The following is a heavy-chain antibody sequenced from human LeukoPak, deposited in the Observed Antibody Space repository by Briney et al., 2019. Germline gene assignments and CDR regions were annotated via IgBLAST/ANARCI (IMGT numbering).Heavy chain of an antibody. CDR1: GFTFSSYA. V-gene: IGHV3-23*01. Sequence: GGSLRISCAASGFTFSSYAMSWVRQAPGQGLEWVSTIRGSGGDTYYADSVKGRFTISRDNSKNTLHLQMNGLRAEDTAVYYCAKKGPTMIPGNYFDYWGQGTLVTVSS. CDR2: IRGSGGDT. CDR3: AKKGPTMIPGNYFDY. J-gene: IGHJ4*02. D-gene: IGHD3-22*01.